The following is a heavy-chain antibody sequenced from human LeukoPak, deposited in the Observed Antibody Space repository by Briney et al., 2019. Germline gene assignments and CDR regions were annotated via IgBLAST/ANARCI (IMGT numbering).Heavy chain of an antibody. J-gene: IGHJ6*04. D-gene: IGHD3-10*02. CDR1: GFTFSSYE. CDR2: ISSSGSTI. Sequence: PGGSLRLSCAASGFTFSSYEMNWVRQAPGKGLEWVSYISSSGSTIYYADSVKGRFTISRDNAKNSLYLQMNGLRAEDTAVYYCAELGITTIGGVWGKGTTVTISS. CDR3: AELGITTIGGV. V-gene: IGHV3-48*03.